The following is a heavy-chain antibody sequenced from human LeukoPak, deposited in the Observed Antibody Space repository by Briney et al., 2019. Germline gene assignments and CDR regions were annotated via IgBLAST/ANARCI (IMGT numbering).Heavy chain of an antibody. CDR2: IYYSGST. CDR1: GGSISSYY. CDR3: ARGTTVTSFDY. J-gene: IGHJ4*02. Sequence: PETLSLTCTVSGGSISSYYWSWIRQPPGKGLEWIGYIYYSGSTNYNPSLKSRVTISVDTSKNQFSLKLSSVTAADTAVYYCARGTTVTSFDYWGQGTLVTVSS. D-gene: IGHD4-17*01. V-gene: IGHV4-59*01.